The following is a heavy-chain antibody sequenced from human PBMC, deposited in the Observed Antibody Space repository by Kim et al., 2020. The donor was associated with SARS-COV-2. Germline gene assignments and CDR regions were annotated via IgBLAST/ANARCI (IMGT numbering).Heavy chain of an antibody. D-gene: IGHD6-25*01. Sequence: PSLKSRVTISVDTSKNQFSLKLSSVTAADTAVYYCARQIAAGFGEYYFDYWGQGTLVTVSS. J-gene: IGHJ4*02. V-gene: IGHV4-61*07. CDR3: ARQIAAGFGEYYFDY.